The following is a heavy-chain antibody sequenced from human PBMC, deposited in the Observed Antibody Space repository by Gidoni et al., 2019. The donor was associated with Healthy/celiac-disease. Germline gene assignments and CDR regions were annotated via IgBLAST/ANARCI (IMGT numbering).Heavy chain of an antibody. D-gene: IGHD4-4*01. CDR2: INSDGSST. J-gene: IGHJ6*02. CDR3: ARVDDYKILYYYYGMDV. V-gene: IGHV3-74*01. Sequence: EVQLVESGGGLVQPGGSLRLPCAASGFTFRSYWMHWVRQAPGKGLVWVSRINSDGSSTSYADSVKGRFTISRDNAKNTLYLQMNSLRAEDTAVYYCARVDDYKILYYYYGMDVWGQGTTVTVSS. CDR1: GFTFRSYW.